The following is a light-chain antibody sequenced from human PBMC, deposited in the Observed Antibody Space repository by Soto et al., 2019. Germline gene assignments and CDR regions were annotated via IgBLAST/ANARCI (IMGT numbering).Light chain of an antibody. CDR2: DAS. CDR1: QSISSW. CDR3: QQYNSYSRT. J-gene: IGKJ1*01. V-gene: IGKV1-5*01. Sequence: IKVTQYLLTLSASLGDGVAIXWRASQSISSWLAWYQQKPGKAPKLLIYDASSLESGVPLRFSGSGSGTEFTLTISSLQPDDCATYYCQQYNSYSRTSGQGTKVDI.